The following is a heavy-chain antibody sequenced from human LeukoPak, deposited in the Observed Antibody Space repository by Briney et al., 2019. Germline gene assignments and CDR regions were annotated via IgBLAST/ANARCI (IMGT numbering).Heavy chain of an antibody. Sequence: SETLSLTCTVSGGSISSSSYYWSWIRQSPGRGLEWIGSMHYSGNSQYNPSLNSRVTISVDTSKNHFSLKLTSVTAADTAVYYCARYSSSSGWFDPWGQGTLVTVSS. CDR2: MHYSGNS. CDR3: ARYSSSSGWFDP. CDR1: GGSISSSSYY. J-gene: IGHJ5*02. D-gene: IGHD6-6*01. V-gene: IGHV4-39*02.